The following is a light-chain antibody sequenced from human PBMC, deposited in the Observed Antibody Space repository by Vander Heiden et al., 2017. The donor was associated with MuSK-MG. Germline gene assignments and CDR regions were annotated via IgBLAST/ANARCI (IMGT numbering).Light chain of an antibody. CDR3: HSYDNSRKAVL. CDR2: GDR. V-gene: IGLV1-40*01. Sequence: QSVLTPPPSVSGAPGQRITISCAGSSSNIGAGNDVHWYQRSPGQAPNLLIFGDRIRRSGVPDRFSGSKSGTSASLAITGLQPDDEADYYCHSYDNSRKAVLFGGGTKVTV. CDR1: SSNIGAGND. J-gene: IGLJ2*01.